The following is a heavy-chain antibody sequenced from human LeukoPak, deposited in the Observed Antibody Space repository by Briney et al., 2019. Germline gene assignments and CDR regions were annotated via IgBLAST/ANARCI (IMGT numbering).Heavy chain of an antibody. CDR1: GFTFSSYS. CDR3: ARDVSMAFDY. CDR2: ICRTSENI. D-gene: IGHD5-24*01. Sequence: TGGSLRLSCAASGFTFSSYSMNWVRQAPGKGLEWVSSICRTSENIWYADSVKGRYTVSRDNARDSLYLQMDSLRAEDTAVYYCARDVSMAFDYWGQGTLVTVSS. V-gene: IGHV3-21*01. J-gene: IGHJ4*02.